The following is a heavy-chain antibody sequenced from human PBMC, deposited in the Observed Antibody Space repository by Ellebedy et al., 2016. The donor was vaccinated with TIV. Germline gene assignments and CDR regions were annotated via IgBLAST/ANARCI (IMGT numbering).Heavy chain of an antibody. CDR3: GRGTVGATLIDY. D-gene: IGHD1-26*01. J-gene: IGHJ4*02. CDR2: IRWDGDIT. Sequence: GESLKISCAASGFPFDDHTMHWVRQGPGKGLEWVSLIRWDGDITYYADSVKGRVTISRDNSKNSLYLQMHSLTTEDTALYYCGRGTVGATLIDYWGQGTLVTVSS. CDR1: GFPFDDHT. V-gene: IGHV3-43*01.